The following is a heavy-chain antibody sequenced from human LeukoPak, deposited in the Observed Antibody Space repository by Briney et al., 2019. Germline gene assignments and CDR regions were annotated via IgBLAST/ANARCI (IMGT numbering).Heavy chain of an antibody. CDR3: AKGGKWDVTPFDY. CDR2: ISGCGGST. CDR1: GFTFGKYC. Sequence: GGTLRLSCVASGFTFGKYCMSWVRHAPGKGLECVSNISGCGGSTYYADSVKGRFTISRDNSKNTLYLQANSLRAEDTAVYYCAKGGKWDVTPFDYWGQGTLVTVSS. D-gene: IGHD1-26*01. J-gene: IGHJ4*02. V-gene: IGHV3-23*01.